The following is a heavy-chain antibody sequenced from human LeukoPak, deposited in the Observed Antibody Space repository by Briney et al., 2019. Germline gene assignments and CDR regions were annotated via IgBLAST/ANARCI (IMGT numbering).Heavy chain of an antibody. CDR1: GGSISSYY. J-gene: IGHJ4*02. CDR3: ARAGSDFWSGYRSFHY. Sequence: SETLSLTCTVPGGSISSYYWSWIRQPPGKGLEWIGYIYYSGSTNYNPSLKSRVTISVDTSKNQFSLKLSSVTAADTAVYYCARAGSDFWSGYRSFHYWGQGTLVTVSS. D-gene: IGHD3-3*01. V-gene: IGHV4-59*01. CDR2: IYYSGST.